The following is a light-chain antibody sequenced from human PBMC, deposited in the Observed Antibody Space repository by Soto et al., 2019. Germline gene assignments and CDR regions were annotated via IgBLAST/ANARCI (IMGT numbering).Light chain of an antibody. CDR2: AVS. CDR1: SSDVGLYDY. V-gene: IGLV2-14*01. Sequence: QSALTQPAFVSSSPGHSITISCTGTSSDVGLYDYVSWYQQHPGKAPQLMIYAVSNRPSGVSNRFSASKSGNTASLFISGLQAEDEADYYCSSYTSDSSYVFGSGTKVTVL. J-gene: IGLJ1*01. CDR3: SSYTSDSSYV.